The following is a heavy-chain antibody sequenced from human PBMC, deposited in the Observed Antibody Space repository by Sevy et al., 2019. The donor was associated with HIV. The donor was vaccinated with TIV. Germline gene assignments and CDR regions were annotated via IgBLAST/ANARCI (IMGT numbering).Heavy chain of an antibody. J-gene: IGHJ6*02. CDR2: ISAGGTTT. D-gene: IGHD2-2*01. V-gene: IGHV3-23*01. Sequence: GESLKISCAASGFIFSNYPMSWVRHSPGKGLEWVSDISAGGTTTYHADSVEGRFTISRDNSKNTVSLQMNSLGAEDTAIYYCAKRYCSTITCYDDDFWNPYYFYGLDVWGQGISVTVSS. CDR1: GFIFSNYP. CDR3: AKRYCSTITCYDDDFWNPYYFYGLDV.